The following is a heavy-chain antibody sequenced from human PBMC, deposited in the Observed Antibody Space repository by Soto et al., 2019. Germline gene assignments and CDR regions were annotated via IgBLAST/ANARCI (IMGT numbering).Heavy chain of an antibody. J-gene: IGHJ3*02. CDR2: IWYDATNK. V-gene: IGHV3-33*01. CDR1: GSTFNKYG. CDR3: ARDRMWELLPPDSFDI. Sequence: QVQLVESGGGVVQPGRSLRLSCAASGSTFNKYGMHWVRQAPGKGLEWVALIWYDATNKFYTDSVKGRFTISRDDSKNTVYLQMNTLRAEDTAVYYCARDRMWELLPPDSFDIWGQGTLVTVSS. D-gene: IGHD1-26*01.